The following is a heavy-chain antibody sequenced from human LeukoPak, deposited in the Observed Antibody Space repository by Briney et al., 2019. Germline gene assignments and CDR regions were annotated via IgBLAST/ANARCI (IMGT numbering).Heavy chain of an antibody. CDR1: GGSISSGGYS. CDR2: IYYSGST. CDR3: ARDRGYSYGSEKDAFDI. J-gene: IGHJ3*02. Sequence: SETLSLTCAVSGGSISSGGYSWSWIRQPPGKGLEWIGYIYYSGSTYYNPSLKSRVTISVDTSKNQFSLKLSSVTAADTAVYYCARDRGYSYGSEKDAFDIWGQGTMVTVSS. V-gene: IGHV4-30-4*07. D-gene: IGHD5-18*01.